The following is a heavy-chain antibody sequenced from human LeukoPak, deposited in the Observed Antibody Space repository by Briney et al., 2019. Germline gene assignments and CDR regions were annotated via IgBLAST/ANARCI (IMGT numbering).Heavy chain of an antibody. D-gene: IGHD1-26*01. CDR2: ISSSSSYL. Sequence: GGSLRLSCAASGFTFSSYSMNWVRQAPGKGLEWVSSISSSSSYLYYADSVKGRFTISGDNAKNSLYLQMNSLRAEDTAVYYCARQVGAHPVLDYWGQGTLVTVSS. CDR3: ARQVGAHPVLDY. J-gene: IGHJ4*02. V-gene: IGHV3-21*01. CDR1: GFTFSSYS.